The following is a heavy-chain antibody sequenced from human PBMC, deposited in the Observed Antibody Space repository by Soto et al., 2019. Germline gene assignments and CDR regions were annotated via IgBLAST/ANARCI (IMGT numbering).Heavy chain of an antibody. CDR3: AKDLIRTPVEDNWFDP. V-gene: IGHV3-23*01. Sequence: GGSLRLSCAASGFTFSSYAMSWVRQAPGKGLEWVSAISGSGGSTYYADSVKGRFTISRDNSKNTLYLQMNSLRAEDTAVYYCAKDLIRTPVEDNWFDPWGQGTLVTVSS. CDR1: GFTFSSYA. CDR2: ISGSGGST. J-gene: IGHJ5*02. D-gene: IGHD2-8*01.